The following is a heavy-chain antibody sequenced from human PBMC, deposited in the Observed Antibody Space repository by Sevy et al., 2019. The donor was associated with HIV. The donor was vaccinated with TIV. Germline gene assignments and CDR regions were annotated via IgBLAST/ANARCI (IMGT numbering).Heavy chain of an antibody. D-gene: IGHD3-10*01. CDR3: ARGKVLFDY. V-gene: IGHV4-59*01. J-gene: IGHJ4*02. Sequence: SETLSLTCTVSGDSISNYYWSWIRQSPGKGLEWIGYIYHNGSTNFNRSLKRRVTISVYTSKNQFSLKLNSVTAADTAVYYCARGKVLFDYWGQGTLVTVSS. CDR2: IYHNGST. CDR1: GDSISNYY.